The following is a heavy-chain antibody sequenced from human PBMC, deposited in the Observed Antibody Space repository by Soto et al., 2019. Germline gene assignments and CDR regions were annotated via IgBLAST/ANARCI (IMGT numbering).Heavy chain of an antibody. D-gene: IGHD6-19*01. CDR3: ARITVAGKRGDY. V-gene: IGHV4-39*02. CDR1: GGSISSNHCY. Sequence: QLQLQESGPGLVKPSETLSLTCTVSGGSISSNHCYWGWIRQPPGKGLEWIGSIYYSGHTYYNPSLKSRVTISGDTSKNRFSLKLSSVTAADTAVYYCARITVAGKRGDYWGQGTLVTVSS. CDR2: IYYSGHT. J-gene: IGHJ4*02.